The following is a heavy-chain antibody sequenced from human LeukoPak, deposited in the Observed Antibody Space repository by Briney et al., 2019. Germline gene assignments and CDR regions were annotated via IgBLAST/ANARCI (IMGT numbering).Heavy chain of an antibody. CDR2: INPNSGGT. D-gene: IGHD2-15*01. CDR3: ARGLPPYRSGIDY. V-gene: IGHV1-2*02. J-gene: IGHJ4*02. Sequence: ASVKVSCKASGYTFTGYYMHWGRRAPGQGVEWRGWINPNSGGTNYAQKFQGRVTMTRDTSISTAYMELSRLRSDDTAVYYCARGLPPYRSGIDYWGQGTLVTVSS. CDR1: GYTFTGYY.